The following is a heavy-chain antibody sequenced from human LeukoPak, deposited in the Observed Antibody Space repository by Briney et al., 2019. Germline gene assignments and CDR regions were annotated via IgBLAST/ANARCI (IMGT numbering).Heavy chain of an antibody. CDR2: ISRSSSYI. V-gene: IGHV3-21*01. D-gene: IGHD3-22*01. CDR1: GFTFSSYS. Sequence: PGGSLRLSCAASGFTFSSYSMNWVRQAPGKGLEWVSSISRSSSYIYYADSVKGRFTISRDNTKNSLYLQMNSLRAEDTAVYYCARDFYDSSVYSISWFDPWGQGTLVTVSS. J-gene: IGHJ5*02. CDR3: ARDFYDSSVYSISWFDP.